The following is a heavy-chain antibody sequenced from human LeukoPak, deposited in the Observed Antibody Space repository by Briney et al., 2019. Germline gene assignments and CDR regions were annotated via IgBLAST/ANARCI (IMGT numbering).Heavy chain of an antibody. V-gene: IGHV1-8*03. CDR2: MNPNSGNT. D-gene: IGHD3-3*01. CDR3: ARGPLITIFGVVTNWYFDL. Sequence: GASVKVSCKASGYTFTSYDINWVRQATGQGLEWMGWMNPNSGNTGYAQKFQGRVTITRNTSISTAYMELSSLRSDDTAVYYCARGPLITIFGVVTNWYFDLWGRGTLVTVSS. CDR1: GYTFTSYD. J-gene: IGHJ2*01.